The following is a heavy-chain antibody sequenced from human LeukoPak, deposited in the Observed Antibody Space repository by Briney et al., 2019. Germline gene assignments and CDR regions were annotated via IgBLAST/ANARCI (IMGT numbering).Heavy chain of an antibody. CDR3: AKGGDGYNSHDAFDI. CDR2: IKEDGSEK. Sequence: GGSLRLSCAASGFTFSSYWMSWVRQAPGKGLEWVAKIKEDGSEKYYVDSVKGRFTISRDNAKNSLYLQMNSLRAEDTAVYYCAKGGDGYNSHDAFDIWGQGTMVTVSS. CDR1: GFTFSSYW. D-gene: IGHD5-24*01. J-gene: IGHJ3*02. V-gene: IGHV3-7*01.